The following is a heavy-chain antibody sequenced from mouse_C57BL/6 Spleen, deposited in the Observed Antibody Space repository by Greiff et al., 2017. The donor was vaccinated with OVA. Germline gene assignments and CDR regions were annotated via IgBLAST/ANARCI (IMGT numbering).Heavy chain of an antibody. CDR2: IYPGSGNT. CDR1: GYTFTDYY. Sequence: VQRVESGAELVRPGASVKLSCKASGYTFTDYYINWVKQRPGQGLEWIARIYPGSGNTYYNEKFKGKATLTAEKSSSTAYMQLSSLTSEDSAVYFCARGDGTYYFDYWGQGTTLTVSS. J-gene: IGHJ2*01. CDR3: ARGDGTYYFDY. D-gene: IGHD2-1*01. V-gene: IGHV1-76*01.